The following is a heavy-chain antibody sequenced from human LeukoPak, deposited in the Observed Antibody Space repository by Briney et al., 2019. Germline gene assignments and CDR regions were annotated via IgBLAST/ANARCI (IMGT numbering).Heavy chain of an antibody. CDR3: ARGLGYSYGYQIDY. D-gene: IGHD5-18*01. Sequence: GASVTVSCKASGYTFTVYFMHWVRQAPGQGLEWMGWINPNSGGTNYAQKFQGRVTMTRDTSISTAYVELSRLRSDDTAVYYCARGLGYSYGYQIDYWGQGTLVTVSS. V-gene: IGHV1-2*02. CDR1: GYTFTVYF. J-gene: IGHJ4*02. CDR2: INPNSGGT.